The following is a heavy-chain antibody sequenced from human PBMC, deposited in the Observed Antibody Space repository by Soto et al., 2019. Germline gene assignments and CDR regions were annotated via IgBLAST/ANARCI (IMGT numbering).Heavy chain of an antibody. Sequence: ASVKVSCTASGYTITSYYMHWVRQAPGQGLEWMGIINPSSSATRYSQKFQGRVTMSRDNVKNSLYLQMSSLRSEDTAAYYRVRDMGHYDFWGNHERGLDVWGQGTTVTVSS. J-gene: IGHJ6*02. CDR1: GYTITSYY. V-gene: IGHV1-46*01. CDR2: INPSSSAT. CDR3: VRDMGHYDFWGNHERGLDV. D-gene: IGHD3-3*01.